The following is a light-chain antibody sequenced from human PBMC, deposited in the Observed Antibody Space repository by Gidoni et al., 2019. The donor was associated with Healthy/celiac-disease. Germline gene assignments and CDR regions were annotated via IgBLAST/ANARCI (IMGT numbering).Light chain of an antibody. Sequence: EIVMTPSPATLSVSPGERATLSCRASQSVSSNLAWYQQKPGQAPGLLIYGEATRGTGIPVRFSCSGSGTEFTLTISSLQSEDFAVSYYQQYNNWPPMYTFGQGTKLEIK. CDR2: GEA. V-gene: IGKV3-15*01. CDR3: QQYNNWPPMYT. J-gene: IGKJ2*01. CDR1: QSVSSN.